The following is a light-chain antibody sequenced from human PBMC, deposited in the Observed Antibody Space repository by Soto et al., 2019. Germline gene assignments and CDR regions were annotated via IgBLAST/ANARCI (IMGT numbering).Light chain of an antibody. J-gene: IGKJ1*01. Sequence: MSQTPATISMSSWRRAKRSSRASQSVSSNLAWYQQKPGQAPRLLIYGASTRATGIPARFSGSGSGTEFTLTISSLQSEDFAVYYCQQYNNWPRTFAQGTKVDI. CDR2: GAS. V-gene: IGKV3-15*01. CDR3: QQYNNWPRT. CDR1: QSVSSN.